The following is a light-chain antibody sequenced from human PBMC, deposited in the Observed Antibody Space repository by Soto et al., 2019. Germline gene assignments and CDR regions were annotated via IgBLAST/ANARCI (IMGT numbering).Light chain of an antibody. V-gene: IGLV2-8*01. CDR2: DVS. CDR1: SSDVGGYNY. J-gene: IGLJ1*01. Sequence: QSVLTQPPSASGSPGQSVTLSCTGTSSDVGGYNYVSWYQQHPGKAPKLMIYDVSQRPSGVPDRFSGSKSGNTASLTVSGLQAEDEADYYCSSYAGAHIVFGTGTKLTVL. CDR3: SSYAGAHIV.